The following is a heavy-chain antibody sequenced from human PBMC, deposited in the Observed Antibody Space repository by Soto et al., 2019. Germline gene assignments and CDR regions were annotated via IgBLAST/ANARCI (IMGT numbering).Heavy chain of an antibody. J-gene: IGHJ4*02. CDR2: IYFSGST. V-gene: IGHV4-30-4*01. Sequence: QVQLQESGPGLVKPSQTLSLTCNVSGGSIIGGDYYWSWIRQTPGKGLEWIGYIYFSGSTYYNPTLKSRVTISADTSKNQFSLKMNSVTAADTAVFYCARGGGGPYYVDYWGQGILVTVSS. CDR1: GGSIIGGDYY. CDR3: ARGGGGPYYVDY. D-gene: IGHD1-26*01.